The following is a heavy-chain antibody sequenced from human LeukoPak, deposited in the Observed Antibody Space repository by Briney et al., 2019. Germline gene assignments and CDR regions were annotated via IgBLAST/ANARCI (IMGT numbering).Heavy chain of an antibody. CDR1: GGTFSSYA. J-gene: IGHJ4*02. D-gene: IGHD2-15*01. CDR2: IIPILGIA. CDR3: ARDGCSGGSCFDY. V-gene: IGHV1-69*04. Sequence: SVKVSCKASGGTFSSYAISWVRQAPGQGLEWMGRIIPILGIANYAQKFQGRVTITADKSTSTACMELSSLRSEDTAVYYCARDGCSGGSCFDYWGQGTLVTVSS.